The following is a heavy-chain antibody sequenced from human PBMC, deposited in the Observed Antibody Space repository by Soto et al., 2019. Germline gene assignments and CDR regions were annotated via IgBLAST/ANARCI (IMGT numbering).Heavy chain of an antibody. J-gene: IGHJ3*02. D-gene: IGHD4-17*01. CDR1: GFTFSGSA. Sequence: LRLSCAASGFTFSGSAMHWVRQASGKGLEWVGRIRSKANSYATAYAASVKGRFTISRDDSKNTAYLQMNSLKTEDTAVYYCTSSSPRLDAFDIWGQGTMVTVSS. CDR2: IRSKANSYAT. CDR3: TSSSPRLDAFDI. V-gene: IGHV3-73*01.